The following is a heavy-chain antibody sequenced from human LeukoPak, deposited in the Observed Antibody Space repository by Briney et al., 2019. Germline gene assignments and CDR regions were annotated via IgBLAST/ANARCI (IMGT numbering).Heavy chain of an antibody. Sequence: SGTLSLTCTVSGGSVSSGSYYWSWIRQPPGKGLEWIGYIYYSGSTNYNPSLKSRVTISVDTSKNQFSLKLSSVTAADTAVYYCASARFYYDSSGYYTNWFDPWGQGTLVTVSS. J-gene: IGHJ5*02. V-gene: IGHV4-61*01. CDR1: GGSVSSGSYY. D-gene: IGHD3-22*01. CDR2: IYYSGST. CDR3: ASARFYYDSSGYYTNWFDP.